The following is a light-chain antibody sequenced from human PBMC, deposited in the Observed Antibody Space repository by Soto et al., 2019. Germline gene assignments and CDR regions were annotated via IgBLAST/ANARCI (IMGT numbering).Light chain of an antibody. CDR1: SSNIGNNY. CDR3: GTWDSSLSAV. V-gene: IGLV1-51*01. CDR2: DNN. Sequence: QSVLTQPPSVSAAPGQKVTIPCSGSSSNIGNNYVSWYQQLPGTAPKLLIYDNNKRPSGIPDRFSGSKSGTSATLGITGLQTGDGADYYCGTWDSSLSAVFGGGTKVTVL. J-gene: IGLJ2*01.